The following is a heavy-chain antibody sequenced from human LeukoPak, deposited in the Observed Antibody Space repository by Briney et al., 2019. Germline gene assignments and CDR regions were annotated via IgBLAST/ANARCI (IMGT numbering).Heavy chain of an antibody. CDR3: ARESIAVAGAPFDY. V-gene: IGHV3-48*03. CDR2: ISSGSTI. D-gene: IGHD6-19*01. J-gene: IGHJ4*02. Sequence: GGSLRLSCAASGFTYSSYEMNWVRQAPGKGLEWVSYISSGSTIYDADSVKGRFTISRDNAKNSLYLQMNSLRAEDTAVYYCARESIAVAGAPFDYWGQGTLVTVSS. CDR1: GFTYSSYE.